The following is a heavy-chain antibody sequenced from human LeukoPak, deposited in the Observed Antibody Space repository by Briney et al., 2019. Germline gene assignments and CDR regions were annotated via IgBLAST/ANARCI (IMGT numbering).Heavy chain of an antibody. CDR3: ARGDCSSTSCPPDH. V-gene: IGHV4-34*01. D-gene: IGHD2-2*01. Sequence: SSETLSLTCAVYGGSFSGYYWSWIRQPPGKGLEWIGEINHSGSTNYNPSLKSRVTISVDTSKNQFSLKLSSVTAADTAVYYCARGDCSSTSCPPDHWGQGTLVTVSS. J-gene: IGHJ4*02. CDR1: GGSFSGYY. CDR2: INHSGST.